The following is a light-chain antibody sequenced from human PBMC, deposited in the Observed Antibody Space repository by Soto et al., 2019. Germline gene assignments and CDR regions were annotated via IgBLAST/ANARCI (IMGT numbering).Light chain of an antibody. CDR2: EVY. CDR1: RDDVGGYNY. V-gene: IGLV2-8*01. Sequence: QSVLTQPPSASGSPGQSVTISCTGTRDDVGGYNYVSWFQHHPGKAPKLMIYEVYKRPSGVPARFSGSKSGNTASLAITGLQTDDEADYYCQSYDSSLRLAVFGGGTKLTVL. J-gene: IGLJ3*02. CDR3: QSYDSSLRLAV.